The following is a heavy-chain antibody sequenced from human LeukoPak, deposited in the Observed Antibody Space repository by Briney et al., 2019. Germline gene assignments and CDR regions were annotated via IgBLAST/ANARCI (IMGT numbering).Heavy chain of an antibody. Sequence: PGGSLRLSCAASGFTFSSYAMSWVRQAPGKGLEWVSAISGSGGSTYYADSVKGRFTISRDNSKNTLYLQMHSLRDEDTAVYYCARDRSSSWFDYWGQGALVTVSS. V-gene: IGHV3-23*01. D-gene: IGHD6-13*01. J-gene: IGHJ4*02. CDR1: GFTFSSYA. CDR3: ARDRSSSWFDY. CDR2: ISGSGGST.